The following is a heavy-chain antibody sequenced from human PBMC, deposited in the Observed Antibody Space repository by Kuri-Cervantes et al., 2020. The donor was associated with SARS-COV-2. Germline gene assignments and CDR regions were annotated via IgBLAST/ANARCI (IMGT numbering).Heavy chain of an antibody. CDR2: IYYSGST. CDR1: GGSISSYY. D-gene: IGHD5-18*01. CDR3: ARVPRRQLWFSYYYFDY. J-gene: IGHJ4*02. Sequence: SETLSLTCNVVGGSISSYYWSWIRQPPGKGLEWIGYIYYSGSTNYNPSLKSRVTISVDTSKNQFSLKLSSVTAADTAVYYCARVPRRQLWFSYYYFDYWGQGTLVTVSS. V-gene: IGHV4-59*12.